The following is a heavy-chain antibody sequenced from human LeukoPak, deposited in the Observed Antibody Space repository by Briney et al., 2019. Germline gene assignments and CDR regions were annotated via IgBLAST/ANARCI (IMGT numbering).Heavy chain of an antibody. Sequence: SETLSLTCTVSGYSISSGDYWAWIRQPPGKGLEWIGTIYHSGSTYYNPSLKSRVTISVDTSKNQFSLKLSSVTAADTAVYYCARVTMTTVTSPHFDYWGQGTLVTVSS. V-gene: IGHV4-38-2*02. CDR1: GYSISSGDY. CDR3: ARVTMTTVTSPHFDY. D-gene: IGHD4-17*01. J-gene: IGHJ4*02. CDR2: IYHSGST.